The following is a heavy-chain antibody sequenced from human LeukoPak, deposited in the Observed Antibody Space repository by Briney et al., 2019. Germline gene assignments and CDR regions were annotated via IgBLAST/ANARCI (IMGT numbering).Heavy chain of an antibody. J-gene: IGHJ6*03. Sequence: GGSLRLSCAASGFSFSSFGMNWVRQAPGKGLEWVSSVSSSGGFIYYADSVKGRFTISRDNAKNSLYLQMNSLRAEDTAVYYCARDGAEYYDFWSGFYTGYYYYYMDVWGKGTAVTVSS. CDR3: ARDGAEYYDFWSGFYTGYYYYYMDV. D-gene: IGHD3-3*01. CDR2: VSSSGGFI. CDR1: GFSFSSFG. V-gene: IGHV3-21*01.